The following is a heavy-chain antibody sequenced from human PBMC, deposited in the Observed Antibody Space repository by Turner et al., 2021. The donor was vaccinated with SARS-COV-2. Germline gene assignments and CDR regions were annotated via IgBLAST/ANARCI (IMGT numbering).Heavy chain of an antibody. J-gene: IGHJ5*02. V-gene: IGHV3-23*01. CDR2: ISGSGGST. D-gene: IGHD3-22*01. CDR1: GFTVSSYD. Sequence: EVPLLASGGGLVPPGGSLRLPCAASGFTVSSYDMSWVRQAPGKGREWVSAISGSGGSTYYADSVKGRFTISRDNSKNTLYLQMNSLRAEDTAVYYCAKDQFLRYYDSSGYLNWFDPWGQGTLVTVSS. CDR3: AKDQFLRYYDSSGYLNWFDP.